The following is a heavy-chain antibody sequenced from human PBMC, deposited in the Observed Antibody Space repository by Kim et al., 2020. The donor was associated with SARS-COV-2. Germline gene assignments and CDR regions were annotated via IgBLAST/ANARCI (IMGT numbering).Heavy chain of an antibody. D-gene: IGHD3-3*01. CDR3: AHSIRSRDYRYFDF. Sequence: YSPSLKSRLTITKDTSKNQVVLTMTNMDPGDTATYYCAHSIRSRDYRYFDFWGQGTLVTVSS. J-gene: IGHJ4*02. V-gene: IGHV2-5*01.